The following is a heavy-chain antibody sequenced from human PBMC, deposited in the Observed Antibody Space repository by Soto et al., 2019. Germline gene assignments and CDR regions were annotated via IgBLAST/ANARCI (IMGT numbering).Heavy chain of an antibody. CDR2: IYWDDDK. CDR3: ARIPRKDDAFDI. CDR1: GFSLSTSGVG. V-gene: IGHV2-70*01. Sequence: SGPTLVNPTQTLTLTCTFSGFSLSTSGVGVSWIRQPPGKALEWLALIYWDDDKYYSPSLKSRLTISKDTSKNQVVLTMTNMDPVDTATYYCARIPRKDDAFDIWGQGTMVTVSS. J-gene: IGHJ3*02.